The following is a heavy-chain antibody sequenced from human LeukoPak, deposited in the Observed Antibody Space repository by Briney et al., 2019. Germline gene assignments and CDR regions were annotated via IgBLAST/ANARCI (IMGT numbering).Heavy chain of an antibody. V-gene: IGHV3-7*05. CDR3: ARGEVPAAEDY. CDR1: GSTFSSYW. J-gene: IGHJ4*02. CDR2: IKQDGSEK. D-gene: IGHD2-2*01. Sequence: GGSLRLSCAASGSTFSSYWMSWVRQAPGKGLEWVANIKQDGSEKYYVDSVKGRFTISRDNAKNSLYLQMNSLRAEDTAVYYCARGEVPAAEDYWGQGTLVTVSS.